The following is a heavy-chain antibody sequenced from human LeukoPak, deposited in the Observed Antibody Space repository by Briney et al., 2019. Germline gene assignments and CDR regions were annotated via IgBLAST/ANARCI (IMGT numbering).Heavy chain of an antibody. CDR1: GFTFDDYA. CDR2: ISWNSGSI. Sequence: GGSLGLSCAASGFTFDDYAMHWVRQAPGKGLEWVSGISWNSGSIGYADSVKGRFTISRDNAKNSLYLQMNSLRAEDTAVYYCAALERGGWGQGTLVTVSS. D-gene: IGHD3-16*01. J-gene: IGHJ4*02. V-gene: IGHV3-9*01. CDR3: AALERGG.